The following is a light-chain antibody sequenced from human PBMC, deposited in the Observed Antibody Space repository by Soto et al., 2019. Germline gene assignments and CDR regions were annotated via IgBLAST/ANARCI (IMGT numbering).Light chain of an antibody. V-gene: IGKV3-20*01. CDR2: GAS. CDR3: QQYGSSPRT. J-gene: IGKJ1*01. CDR1: QSVSSSY. Sequence: IRLSQSPGTLSLSQGERATLSCRASQSVSSSYLAWYQQKPGQAPRLLIYGASSRATGIPDRFSGSGSGTDFTLTISRLEPEDFAGYYCQQYGSSPRTFGQGTMVDIK.